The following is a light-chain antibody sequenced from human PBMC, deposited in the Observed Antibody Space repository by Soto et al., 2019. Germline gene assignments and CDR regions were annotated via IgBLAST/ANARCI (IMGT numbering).Light chain of an antibody. V-gene: IGKV1-5*03. CDR1: QTINTW. CDR2: QAS. CDR3: QQYDNYPLT. J-gene: IGKJ4*01. Sequence: DIQMAQSPSTLPANIGDRVSITCRASQTINTWLAWYQQKPGKAPNLLIYQASTLETGVPSRFSGSGSGTEFTLTINGLQPDDFASYYCQQYDNYPLTFGGGTKVEI.